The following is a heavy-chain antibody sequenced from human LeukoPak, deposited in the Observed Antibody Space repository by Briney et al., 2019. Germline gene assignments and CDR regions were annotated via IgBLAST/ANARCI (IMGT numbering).Heavy chain of an antibody. CDR1: GFTFRSYG. D-gene: IGHD3-22*01. J-gene: IGHJ4*02. Sequence: GGSLRLSCAASGFTFRSYGMHWVRQAPGKGLEWVAVIWYDGSNKYYADSVKGRFTISRDNSKNTLYLQMNSLRAEDTAVYYCARDLLYYDSSLIPQYWGQGTLVTVSS. CDR3: ARDLLYYDSSLIPQY. CDR2: IWYDGSNK. V-gene: IGHV3-33*01.